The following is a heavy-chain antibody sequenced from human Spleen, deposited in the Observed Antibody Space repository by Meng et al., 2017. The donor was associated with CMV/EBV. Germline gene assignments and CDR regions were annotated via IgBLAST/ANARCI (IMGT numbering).Heavy chain of an antibody. V-gene: IGHV3-11*04. Sequence: GESLKISCAASGFTFSDYYMSWIRQAPGKGLEWISYITSSGTTIYYADSVKGRFTISRDNSKKSLFLQMNSLRAEDTAVYYCARDRVGATEHWGQGTLVTVSS. CDR3: ARDRVGATEH. CDR1: GFTFSDYY. J-gene: IGHJ4*02. CDR2: ITSSGTTI. D-gene: IGHD1-26*01.